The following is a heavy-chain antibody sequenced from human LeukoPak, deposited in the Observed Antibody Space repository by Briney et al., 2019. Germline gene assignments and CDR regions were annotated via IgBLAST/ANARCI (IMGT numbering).Heavy chain of an antibody. CDR1: GFTVSSNY. V-gene: IGHV3-53*01. J-gene: IGHJ4*02. CDR2: IYSGGST. Sequence: PGGSLRLSCAASGFTVSSNYMSWVRQAPGKGLEWVSVIYSGGSTYYADSVKGRFTISRDNSKNTLYLQMNSLRAEDTAVYYCARDSGYYGSGSSDYWGQGTLVTVSS. CDR3: ARDSGYYGSGSSDY. D-gene: IGHD3-10*01.